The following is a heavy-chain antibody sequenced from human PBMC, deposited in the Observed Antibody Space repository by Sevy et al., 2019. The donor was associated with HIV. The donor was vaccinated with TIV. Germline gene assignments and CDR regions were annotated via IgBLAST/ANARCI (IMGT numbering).Heavy chain of an antibody. V-gene: IGHV3-48*01. J-gene: IGHJ4*02. Sequence: GGSLRLSCVASGFTLSSHGMHWVRQAPGKGLEWVSYINNSSRTAYSDSVKGRFTISRDNAKNSVFLQMNSLRVEDTGVYYCARGLSWGQGTSVTVSS. CDR1: GFTLSSHG. CDR2: INNSSRTA. CDR3: ARGLS.